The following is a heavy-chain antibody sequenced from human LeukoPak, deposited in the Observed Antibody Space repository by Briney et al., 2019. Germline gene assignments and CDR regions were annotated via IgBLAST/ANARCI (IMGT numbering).Heavy chain of an antibody. CDR1: GFTFNTYA. CDR2: NSGSGGST. V-gene: IGHV3-23*01. J-gene: IGHJ3*02. Sequence: PGGSLRLSCAASGFTFNTYAMGWVRQAPGKGLEWVSSNSGSGGSTYYADSVEGRFTISRDNSKNTLYLQMNSLRAEDTAVYYCAKRGLGDREAFDIWGQGTMVTVSS. D-gene: IGHD2-21*02. CDR3: AKRGLGDREAFDI.